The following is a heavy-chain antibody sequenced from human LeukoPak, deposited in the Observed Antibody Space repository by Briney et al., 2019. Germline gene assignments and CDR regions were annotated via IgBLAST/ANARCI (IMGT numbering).Heavy chain of an antibody. Sequence: SETLSLTCAVYGGSFSGYYWSWIRQPPGKGLEWIGEINHSGSTNYNPSLKSRVTISADTSKNQFSLKLSSVTAADTAVYYCARGRRGSLSFDYWGQGTLVTVSS. D-gene: IGHD3-16*01. J-gene: IGHJ4*02. CDR3: ARGRRGSLSFDY. CDR1: GGSFSGYY. V-gene: IGHV4-34*01. CDR2: INHSGST.